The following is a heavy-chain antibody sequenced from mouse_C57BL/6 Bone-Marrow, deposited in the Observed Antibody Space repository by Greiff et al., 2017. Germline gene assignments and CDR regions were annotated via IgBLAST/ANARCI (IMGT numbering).Heavy chain of an antibody. CDR3: ARNWVSAGSWFAY. CDR2: IWSGGST. V-gene: IGHV2-2*01. J-gene: IGHJ3*01. D-gene: IGHD3-2*02. Sequence: QVQLQQSGPGLVQPSQSLSITCTVSGFSLTSYGVPWVRQSPGQGLEWLGVIWSGGSTDNNAAFISRLSISKDNSRSQVFFIMNSMQADDTAVYYCARNWVSAGSWFAYWGQGTLVTVSA. CDR1: GFSLTSYG.